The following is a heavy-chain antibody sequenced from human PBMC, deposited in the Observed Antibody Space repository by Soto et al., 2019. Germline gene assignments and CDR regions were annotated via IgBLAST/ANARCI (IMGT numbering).Heavy chain of an antibody. Sequence: QVQLLESGGGEVQPGRSLRLSCAASGFTFSSYGMHWVRQAPGKGLEWVAVIWYDGSNKYYADSVKGRFTISRDNSKNTLYLQMNSLRAEDTAVYYCARELDYYDSSGYSYFDYWGQGTLVTVSS. CDR3: ARELDYYDSSGYSYFDY. CDR2: IWYDGSNK. D-gene: IGHD3-22*01. J-gene: IGHJ4*02. V-gene: IGHV3-33*01. CDR1: GFTFSSYG.